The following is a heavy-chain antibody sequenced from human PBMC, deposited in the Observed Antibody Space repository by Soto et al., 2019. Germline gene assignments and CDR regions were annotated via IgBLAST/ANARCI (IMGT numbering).Heavy chain of an antibody. Sequence: EVQLVESGGGLVQPGGSLRLSCAASGFTFSSYWMSWVRQPPGKGLEWVANIKKDGSEKYYVDSVKGRFTISRDSGKNTQYLQMDRLRAEDTAVYYCARDGVYDFWSGYSYYYYYYMDVWGKGTTVTVSS. D-gene: IGHD3-3*01. CDR2: IKKDGSEK. V-gene: IGHV3-7*01. CDR1: GFTFSSYW. CDR3: ARDGVYDFWSGYSYYYYYYMDV. J-gene: IGHJ6*03.